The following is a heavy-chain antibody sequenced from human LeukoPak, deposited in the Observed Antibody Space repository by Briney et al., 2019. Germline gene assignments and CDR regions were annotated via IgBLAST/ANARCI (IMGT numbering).Heavy chain of an antibody. CDR3: ATHRTAVDYFDY. CDR1: GFTFSSYG. CDR2: IRYDGSNK. D-gene: IGHD3-16*02. Sequence: GGSLRLSCAASGFTFSSYGMHWVRQAPGKGLEWVAFIRYDGSNKYYADSVKGRFTISRDNSKNTLYLQMNSLRAEDTAVYYCATHRTAVDYFDYWSQGTLVTVSS. V-gene: IGHV3-30*02. J-gene: IGHJ4*02.